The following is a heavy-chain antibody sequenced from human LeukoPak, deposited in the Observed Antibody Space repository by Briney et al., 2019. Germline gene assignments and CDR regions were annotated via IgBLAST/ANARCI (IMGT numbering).Heavy chain of an antibody. CDR2: INPNSGGT. CDR3: ARVTYHYYASAFDI. D-gene: IGHD3-10*01. CDR1: GYTFTGYY. Sequence: GASVKVSCKASGYTFTGYYMHWVRQAPGQGLEWMGWINPNSGGTNYAQKFQGRVTMTRDTSISTAYMELSRLRSEDTAVYYCARVTYHYYASAFDIWGQGTMVTVSS. V-gene: IGHV1-2*02. J-gene: IGHJ3*02.